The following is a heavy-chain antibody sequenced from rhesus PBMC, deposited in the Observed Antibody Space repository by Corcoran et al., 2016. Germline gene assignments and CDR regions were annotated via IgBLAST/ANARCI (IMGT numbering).Heavy chain of an antibody. Sequence: QVKLQQWGEGLVKPSETLSLTCAVYGGSISGYSWSWIRQHPGKGLEWIGNIDGNSASTNYNPSLKNRVTISKDTSKNQFSLKLSSVTAADTAVYYCARDLPFIAGTTWGLWGPGVLVTVSS. CDR1: GGSISGYS. V-gene: IGHV4-73*01. J-gene: IGHJ5-1*01. CDR2: IDGNSAST. D-gene: IGHD1-14*01. CDR3: ARDLPFIAGTTWGL.